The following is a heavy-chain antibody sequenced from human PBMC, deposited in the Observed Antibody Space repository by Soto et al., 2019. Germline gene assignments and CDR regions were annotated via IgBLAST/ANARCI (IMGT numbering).Heavy chain of an antibody. D-gene: IGHD6-13*01. Sequence: QVQLVQSGAEVKKPGASVKVSCKASGYTFTAYYMHWVRQAPGQGLEWMGWINPNSGGTNLAQKFQGRVTMTRDTSISTAYMELSSLRSDDTAVYYCARDGSRWLDYWGQGTLVTVSS. V-gene: IGHV1-2*02. J-gene: IGHJ4*02. CDR1: GYTFTAYY. CDR3: ARDGSRWLDY. CDR2: INPNSGGT.